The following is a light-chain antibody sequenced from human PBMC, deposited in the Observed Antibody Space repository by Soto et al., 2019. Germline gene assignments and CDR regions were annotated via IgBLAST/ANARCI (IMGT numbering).Light chain of an antibody. CDR1: QSVSSSY. J-gene: IGKJ4*01. CDR3: QQYGSSPLSLT. CDR2: GAS. V-gene: IGKV3-20*01. Sequence: EIVLTQSPGTLSLSPGERATLSCRASQSVSSSYLAWYRHKPGQAPRLLIYGASSRATGIPDRFSGSGSGTDFTLTINRLEPEDFAVYYCQQYGSSPLSLTFGGGTKVEIK.